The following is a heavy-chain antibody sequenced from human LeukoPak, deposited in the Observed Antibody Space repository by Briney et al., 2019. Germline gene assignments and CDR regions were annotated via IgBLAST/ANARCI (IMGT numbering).Heavy chain of an antibody. CDR1: GFTVSSNY. CDR2: IYSGGST. J-gene: IGHJ4*02. CDR3: ARGPEKSLRYYFHY. V-gene: IGHV3-53*01. Sequence: GGSLRLSCAASGFTVSSNYMSWVRQAPGKGLEWVSVIYSGGSTYYADSVKGRFTISRDNSKNTLYLQMNSLRAEDTAVYYCARGPEKSLRYYFHYWGQGTLVTVSS.